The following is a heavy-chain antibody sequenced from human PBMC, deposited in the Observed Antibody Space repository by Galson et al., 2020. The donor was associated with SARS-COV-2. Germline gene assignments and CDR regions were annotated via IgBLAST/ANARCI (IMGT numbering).Heavy chain of an antibody. V-gene: IGHV4-39*07. Sequence: SETLSLTCTVSGGSISSSSYYWGWIRQTPGTGLEWIGSIYYSGSTYYSPSLKSRVTISVDTSKNHFSLKLSSVTAADTAVYYCAKEWEGNFFDFWGQGTLVTVSS. CDR3: AKEWEGNFFDF. D-gene: IGHD1-26*01. J-gene: IGHJ4*02. CDR2: IYYSGST. CDR1: GGSISSSSYY.